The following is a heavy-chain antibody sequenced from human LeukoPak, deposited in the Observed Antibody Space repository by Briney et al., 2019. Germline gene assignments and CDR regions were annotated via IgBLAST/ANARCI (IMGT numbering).Heavy chain of an antibody. J-gene: IGHJ4*02. Sequence: GGSLRLSCAASGFTFSSYAMHWVRQTPGKGLEYVSAISTNGGGTYYANSVKGRFTISRDNSKNTLYLQMGSLRAEDMAVYFCARYCNGVTCYSGYDYWGRGTLVTVSS. CDR3: ARYCNGVTCYSGYDY. CDR1: GFTFSSYA. V-gene: IGHV3-64*01. CDR2: ISTNGGGT. D-gene: IGHD2-15*01.